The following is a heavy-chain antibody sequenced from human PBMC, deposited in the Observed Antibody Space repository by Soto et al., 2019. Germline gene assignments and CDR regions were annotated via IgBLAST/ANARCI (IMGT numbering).Heavy chain of an antibody. CDR1: GFTVSSNY. V-gene: IGHV3-66*01. CDR3: ARDGLSSGWPDYFQH. D-gene: IGHD6-19*01. CDR2: IYSGGST. J-gene: IGHJ1*01. Sequence: EVQLVESGGGLVQPGGSLRLSCAASGFTVSSNYMSWVRQAPGKGLEWVSVIYSGGSTYYADSVKGRFTISRDNSKNTLYLQRNSLRAEDTAVYYCARDGLSSGWPDYFQHWGQGTLVTVSS.